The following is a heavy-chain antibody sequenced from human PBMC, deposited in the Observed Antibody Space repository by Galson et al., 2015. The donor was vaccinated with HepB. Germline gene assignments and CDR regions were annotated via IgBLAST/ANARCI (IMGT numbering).Heavy chain of an antibody. D-gene: IGHD2-21*02. Sequence: SVKVSCKASGYTFTGYYMHWVRQAPGQGLEWMGRINPNSGGTNYAQKFQGRVTMTRDTSISTAYMELSRLRSDDTAVYYCAVTYCGGDCYSLASRNFDYWGQGTLVTVSS. V-gene: IGHV1-2*06. J-gene: IGHJ4*02. CDR3: AVTYCGGDCYSLASRNFDY. CDR1: GYTFTGYY. CDR2: INPNSGGT.